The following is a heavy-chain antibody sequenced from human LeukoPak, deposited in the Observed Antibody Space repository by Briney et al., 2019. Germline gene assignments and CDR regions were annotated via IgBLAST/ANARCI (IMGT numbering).Heavy chain of an antibody. Sequence: ASVKVSCKASGYTFTGYYMHWVRQAPGQGLEWMGWINPNSGNTGYAQKFQGRVTITRNTSIGTAYMELSSLRSEDTAVYYCARGREDCSSTSCYTGRRYYFDYWGQGTLVTVSS. D-gene: IGHD2-2*02. CDR1: GYTFTGYY. CDR3: ARGREDCSSTSCYTGRRYYFDY. J-gene: IGHJ4*02. V-gene: IGHV1-8*03. CDR2: INPNSGNT.